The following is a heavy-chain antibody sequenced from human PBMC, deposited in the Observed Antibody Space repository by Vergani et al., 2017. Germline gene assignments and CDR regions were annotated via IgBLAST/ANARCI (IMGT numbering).Heavy chain of an antibody. CDR2: IYYSGST. V-gene: IGHV4-59*06. J-gene: IGHJ5*02. CDR3: ARDGDYYDSSGRPHFDP. CDR1: GGSISSYY. D-gene: IGHD3-22*01. Sequence: QVQLQESGPGLVKPSETLSLTCTVSGGSISSYYWSWIRQPPGKGLEWIGYIYYSGSTYYNPSLKSRVTISVDTSKNQFSLKLSSVTAADTAVYYCARDGDYYDSSGRPHFDPWGQGTLVTVSS.